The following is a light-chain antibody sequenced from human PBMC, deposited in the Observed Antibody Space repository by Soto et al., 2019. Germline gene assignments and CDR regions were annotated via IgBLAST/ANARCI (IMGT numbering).Light chain of an antibody. Sequence: QSALTQPPSASGSPGQSVTISCTGTSSDVGGYNYVYWYQQHPGKAPKLMIYEVTKRPSGVPDRFSGSKSGNTASLTVSGLQAEDEADYYSSSYADSNSYVFGTGTKVTVL. CDR2: EVT. J-gene: IGLJ1*01. CDR1: SSDVGGYNY. CDR3: SSYADSNSYV. V-gene: IGLV2-8*01.